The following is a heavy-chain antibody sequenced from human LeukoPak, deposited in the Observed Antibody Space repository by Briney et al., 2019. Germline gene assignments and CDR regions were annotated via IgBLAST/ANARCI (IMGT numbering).Heavy chain of an antibody. J-gene: IGHJ4*02. CDR2: IYPGDSDT. CDR3: ARPRTPYYYDSSGYDNSLDY. V-gene: IGHV5-51*01. D-gene: IGHD3-22*01. CDR1: GYSFTSYW. Sequence: GESLKISCKGSGYSFTSYWIGWVRQMPGKGLEWMGIIYPGDSDTRYSPSFQGQVTISADKSISTAYLQWSSLKASDTAMYYCARPRTPYYYDSSGYDNSLDYWGQGTLVTVSS.